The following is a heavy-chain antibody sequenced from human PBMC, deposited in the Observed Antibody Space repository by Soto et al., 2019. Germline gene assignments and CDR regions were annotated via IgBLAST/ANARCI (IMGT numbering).Heavy chain of an antibody. V-gene: IGHV4-59*08. CDR2: IYYSGST. J-gene: IGHJ6*03. CDR3: ARLGVGHYYYYYMDV. Sequence: SETLSLTCTVSGGSISSYYWSWIRQPPGKGLEWIGYIYYSGSTNYNPSLKSRVTISVDTSKNQFSLKLSSVTAADTAVYYCARLGVGHYYYYYMDVWGKGTTVTVSS. D-gene: IGHD3-3*01. CDR1: GGSISSYY.